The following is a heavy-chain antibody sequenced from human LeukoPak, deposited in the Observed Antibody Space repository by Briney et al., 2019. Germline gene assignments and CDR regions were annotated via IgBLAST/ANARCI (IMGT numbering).Heavy chain of an antibody. J-gene: IGHJ5*02. D-gene: IGHD7-27*01. Sequence: SETLSLTCTVSGGSISSYYWSWIRQPPGKGLEWIGYIYYSGSTNYNPSLKSRVTISVDTSKNQFSLKLSSVTAADTAVYYCATAVTGDRHPGWFDPWGQGTLVTVSS. CDR2: IYYSGST. V-gene: IGHV4-59*01. CDR3: ATAVTGDRHPGWFDP. CDR1: GGSISSYY.